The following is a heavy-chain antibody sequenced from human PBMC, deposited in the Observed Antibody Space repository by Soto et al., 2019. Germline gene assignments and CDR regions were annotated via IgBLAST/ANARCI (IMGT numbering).Heavy chain of an antibody. CDR2: IYHSGST. D-gene: IGHD3-22*01. CDR3: ARVRYYDSSGYPPIN. J-gene: IGHJ4*02. CDR1: GGSISSGGYS. V-gene: IGHV4-30-2*01. Sequence: SETLSLTCAVSGGSISSGGYSWSWIRQPPGKGLEWIGYIYHSGSTYYNPSLKSRVTISVDRSKNQFSLKLSSVTAADSAVYYCARVRYYDSSGYPPINWGQGTLVTVSS.